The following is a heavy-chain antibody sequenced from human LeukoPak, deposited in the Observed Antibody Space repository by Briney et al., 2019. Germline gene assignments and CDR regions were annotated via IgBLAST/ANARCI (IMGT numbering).Heavy chain of an antibody. D-gene: IGHD5-12*01. V-gene: IGHV5-51*01. CDR1: RNSFSKYW. CDR2: IYPSDSDT. CDR3: ATSPPDTGSDPFDF. J-gene: IGHJ4*02. Sequence: GESLKISCKGSRNSFSKYWIGWVRQMPGKGLEWMAIIYPSDSDTKYSPSFQGRVTISADKSIDTAYLQWTSLRASDTAMYYCATSPPDTGSDPFDFWGQGTLVTVSS.